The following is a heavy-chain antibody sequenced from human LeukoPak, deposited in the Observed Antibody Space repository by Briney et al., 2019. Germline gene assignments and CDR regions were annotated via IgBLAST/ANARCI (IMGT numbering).Heavy chain of an antibody. J-gene: IGHJ3*02. V-gene: IGHV4-4*07. CDR1: GGSITNYH. CDR2: IYARGDT. CDR3: ARDGVHFPIFGAVRIPSDLGVFDI. Sequence: SETLSLTCTVSGGSITNYHRTWIQQPAGKGLQWIGHIYARGDTIYNPSLNSRVTISVDKSSNQVSLQLTSVTAADTAMYYCARDGVHFPIFGAVRIPSDLGVFDIWGHGTMVTVSS. D-gene: IGHD3-3*01.